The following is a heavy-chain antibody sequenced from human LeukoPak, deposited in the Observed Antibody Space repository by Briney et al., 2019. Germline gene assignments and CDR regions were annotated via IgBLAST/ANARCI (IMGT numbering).Heavy chain of an antibody. V-gene: IGHV3-21*04. CDR2: ISTSSIYI. CDR1: GFTFSSYS. D-gene: IGHD3-10*01. J-gene: IGHJ4*02. CDR3: AKEYGSGSYYPY. Sequence: GGSLRLSCAASGFTFSSYSMNWVRQAPGKGLEWVSSISTSSIYIYYADSVKGRFTISRDNAKNSLYLQMNSLRAEDTALYYCAKEYGSGSYYPYWGQGTLVTVSS.